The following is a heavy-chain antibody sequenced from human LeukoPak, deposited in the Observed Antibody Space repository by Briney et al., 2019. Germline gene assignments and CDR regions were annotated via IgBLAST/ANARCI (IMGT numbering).Heavy chain of an antibody. D-gene: IGHD6-6*01. V-gene: IGHV3-30*04. CDR3: ARGGWRQLVFWGSAFDI. Sequence: PGGSLRLSCAASGFTFSSYAMHRVRQAPGKGLEWVAVISYDGSNKYYADSVKGRFTISRDNSKNTLYLQMNGLRAEDTAVYYCARGGWRQLVFWGSAFDIWGQGTMVTVSS. CDR2: ISYDGSNK. CDR1: GFTFSSYA. J-gene: IGHJ3*02.